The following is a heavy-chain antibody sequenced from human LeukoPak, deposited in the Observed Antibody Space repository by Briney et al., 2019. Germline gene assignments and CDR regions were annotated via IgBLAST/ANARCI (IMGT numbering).Heavy chain of an antibody. CDR1: RYTFTSYD. D-gene: IGHD3-9*01. CDR2: LNPNSGNS. V-gene: IGHV1-8*01. CDR3: ARGTQARLRYFDWLTYYYYMDV. J-gene: IGHJ6*03. Sequence: ASVTVSCTPSRYTFTSYDINSLRQATGQGVECLRWLNPNSGNSGYAQKFQGRVTMTRNTAISTAYMELSSLRSEDTAVYYCARGTQARLRYFDWLTYYYYMDVWGKGTTVTISS.